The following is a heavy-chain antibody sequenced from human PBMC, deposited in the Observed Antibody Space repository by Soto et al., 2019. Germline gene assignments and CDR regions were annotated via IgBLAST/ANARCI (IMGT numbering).Heavy chain of an antibody. Sequence: PGGSLRLSCAASGFTVSSNYMSWVRQAPGKGLEWVSVIYSGCSTYYADSVKGRFTISRDNSKNTLYLQMNSLRAEDTAVYYCARDLYGSGSYAPGMDVWGQGTTVTVSS. CDR3: ARDLYGSGSYAPGMDV. V-gene: IGHV3-53*01. CDR1: GFTVSSNY. J-gene: IGHJ6*02. D-gene: IGHD3-10*01. CDR2: IYSGCST.